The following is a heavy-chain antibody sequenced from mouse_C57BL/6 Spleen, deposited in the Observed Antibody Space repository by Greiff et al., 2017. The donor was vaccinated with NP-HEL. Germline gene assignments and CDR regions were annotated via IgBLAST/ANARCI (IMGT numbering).Heavy chain of an antibody. CDR2: INPNNGGT. D-gene: IGHD2-4*01. CDR3: ARESSMITTEYFDV. Sequence: EVQLQQSGPELVKPGASVKISCKASGYTFTDYYMNWVKQSHGKSLEWIGDINPNNGGTSYNQKFKGKATLTVDKSSSTAYMELRSLTSEDSAVYYCARESSMITTEYFDVWGTGTTVTVSS. V-gene: IGHV1-26*01. CDR1: GYTFTDYY. J-gene: IGHJ1*03.